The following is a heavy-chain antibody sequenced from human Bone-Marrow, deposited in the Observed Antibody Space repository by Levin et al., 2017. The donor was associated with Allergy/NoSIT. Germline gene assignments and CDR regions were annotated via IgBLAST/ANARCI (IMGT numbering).Heavy chain of an antibody. CDR3: ARTRGYGDYYFDY. J-gene: IGHJ4*02. V-gene: IGHV4-39*01. Sequence: MASETLSLTCSVSGGSISVTTKYWAWIRRPPEKGLEWIGSIYYSGGTYYNPSLKSRVTMSVDTSKNQFSLNLTPVTAADTAVYYCARTRGYGDYYFDYWGQGALVTVSS. D-gene: IGHD4-17*01. CDR2: IYYSGGT. CDR1: GGSISVTTKY.